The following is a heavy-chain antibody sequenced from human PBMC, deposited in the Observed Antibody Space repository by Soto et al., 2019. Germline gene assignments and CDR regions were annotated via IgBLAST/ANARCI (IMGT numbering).Heavy chain of an antibody. D-gene: IGHD3-16*02. CDR2: IYYSGST. CDR3: ARTVIGGFDY. CDR1: GGSISSDC. V-gene: IGHV4-59*01. J-gene: IGHJ4*02. Sequence: SETLSLTCTVSGGSISSDCWSWIRQPPGKGLEWIAYIYYSGSTNYNPSLKSRVAISGDTSKNQFSLKLSSVTAADTAVYYCARTVIGGFDYWGQTTLVTVPS.